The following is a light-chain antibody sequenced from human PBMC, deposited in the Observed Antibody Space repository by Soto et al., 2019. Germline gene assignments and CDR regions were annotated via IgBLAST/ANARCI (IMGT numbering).Light chain of an antibody. CDR1: QSVSSN. CDR3: HQYNNWPWT. Sequence: EIVMTQSPATLSVSPGERATLSCRASQSVSSNLAWYQQKPGQAPRLLIYGASTRATGIPARFSGSGSGTEFTLTISSLQSEDFAVYYCHQYNNWPWTVGQGTKV. CDR2: GAS. V-gene: IGKV3-15*01. J-gene: IGKJ1*01.